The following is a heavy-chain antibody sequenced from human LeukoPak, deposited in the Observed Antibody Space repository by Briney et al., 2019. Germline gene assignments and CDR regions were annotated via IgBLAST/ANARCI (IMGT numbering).Heavy chain of an antibody. Sequence: SETLSLTCTVSGYSISSYYWSWVRQPPGKGLEWIGYIYYSGSTNYNPSLTSRVTISVDTSKNQFSLKLSSVTAADTAVYYCARGSDRAAAGYYYYYYYMDVWGKGTTVTISS. J-gene: IGHJ6*03. CDR3: ARGSDRAAAGYYYYYYYMDV. CDR1: GYSISSYY. D-gene: IGHD6-13*01. V-gene: IGHV4-59*01. CDR2: IYYSGST.